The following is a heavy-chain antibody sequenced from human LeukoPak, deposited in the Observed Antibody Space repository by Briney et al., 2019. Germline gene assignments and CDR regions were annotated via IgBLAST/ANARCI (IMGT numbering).Heavy chain of an antibody. D-gene: IGHD5-18*01. J-gene: IGHJ4*02. CDR1: GYSFTTNW. CDR2: FYPGDSET. Sequence: GESLKISCKGSGYSFTTNWIGWVRQMPGKVLEWMGIFYPGDSETRFSPSFQGQVTISADKSISTAYLQWSSLKASDTAMYYCVRSRGYSYGYSYYFGYWGQGTLVTVSS. V-gene: IGHV5-51*01. CDR3: VRSRGYSYGYSYYFGY.